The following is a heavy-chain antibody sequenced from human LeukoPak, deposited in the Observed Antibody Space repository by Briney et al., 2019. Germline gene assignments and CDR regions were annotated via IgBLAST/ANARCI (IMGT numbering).Heavy chain of an antibody. CDR1: AFIFSGHW. D-gene: IGHD2-21*01. CDR3: ARLFDDAFDI. CDR2: IKEDGSVR. J-gene: IGHJ3*02. V-gene: IGHV3-7*03. Sequence: GGSLRLSCEGSAFIFSGHWMNWVRQTPGKGLEWVASIKEDGSVRQYVDSVKGRFSISRDNTKGSLFLQLNSLRAEDTAVYYCARLFDDAFDIWGQGTMVTVSS.